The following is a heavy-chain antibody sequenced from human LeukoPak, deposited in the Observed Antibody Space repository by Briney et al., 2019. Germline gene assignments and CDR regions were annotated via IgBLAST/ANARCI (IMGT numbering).Heavy chain of an antibody. CDR2: IYYSGST. D-gene: IGHD2-2*01. Sequence: SETLSLTCTVSGGSISSSSYYWGWIRQPPGKGLEWIGSIYYSGSTYYNPSLKSRVTISVDTSKNQFSLKLSSVTAADTAVYYCASCSSPSCYYLGYYGMDVWGQGVTVTVSS. CDR3: ASCSSPSCYYLGYYGMDV. V-gene: IGHV4-39*01. J-gene: IGHJ6*02. CDR1: GGSISSSSYY.